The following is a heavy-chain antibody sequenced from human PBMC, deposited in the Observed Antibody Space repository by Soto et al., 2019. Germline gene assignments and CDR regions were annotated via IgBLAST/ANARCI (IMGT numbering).Heavy chain of an antibody. CDR2: ISGSDAGT. CDR3: TKDPCTRSSCYFEF. J-gene: IGHJ4*02. CDR1: GFTFSSHA. V-gene: IGHV3-23*01. Sequence: EVQLLESGGGLVQPGGSLRLSCEASGFTFSSHAMSWVRQAPGKGLEWVSAISGSDAGTFDADSVRGRFTISRDNSKNTLYLHMTSLRAEDTAIYYCTKDPCTRSSCYFEFWGQGSLVTVSS. D-gene: IGHD2-2*01.